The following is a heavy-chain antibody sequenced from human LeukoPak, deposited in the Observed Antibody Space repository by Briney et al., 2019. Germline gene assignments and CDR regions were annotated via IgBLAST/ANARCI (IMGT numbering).Heavy chain of an antibody. CDR3: ARVYRSSSGYCFDY. V-gene: IGHV3-7*01. CDR1: GFTLTTYW. Sequence: GGSLRLSCAASGFTLTTYWMGWVRQAPGKGLEWVANIKQDGTEKYYVHSVKGRFTMSRDNAENSLYLQMNSLRAEDTAVYYCARVYRSSSGYCFDYWGQGTLVTVSS. D-gene: IGHD6-6*01. CDR2: IKQDGTEK. J-gene: IGHJ4*02.